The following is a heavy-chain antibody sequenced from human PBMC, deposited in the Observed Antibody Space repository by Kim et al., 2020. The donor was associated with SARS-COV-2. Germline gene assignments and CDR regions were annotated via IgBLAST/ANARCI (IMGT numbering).Heavy chain of an antibody. D-gene: IGHD1-26*01. V-gene: IGHV3-9*01. CDR3: AKEANSGSYPGRGDNFDY. Sequence: GGSLRLSCAASGFTFDDYAMHWVRQAPGKGLEWVSGISWNSGSIGYADSVKGRFTISRDNAKNSLYLQMNSLRAEDTALYYCAKEANSGSYPGRGDNFDYWGQGTLVTVSS. CDR1: GFTFDDYA. CDR2: ISWNSGSI. J-gene: IGHJ4*02.